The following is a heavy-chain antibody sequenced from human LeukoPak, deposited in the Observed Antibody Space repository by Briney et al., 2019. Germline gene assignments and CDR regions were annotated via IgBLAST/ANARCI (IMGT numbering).Heavy chain of an antibody. J-gene: IGHJ6*02. Sequence: GGSLRLSCTASGFRFGEYAVSWFRQAPGKGLEWVGFIRSKAYGGTTEYAASVKGRFTISRDDSKSIAYLQMNSLKTEDTAVYYCTRDLAYYGSGSYYAYYYYGMDVWGQGTTVTVSS. V-gene: IGHV3-49*03. CDR1: GFRFGEYA. CDR2: IRSKAYGGTT. D-gene: IGHD3-10*01. CDR3: TRDLAYYGSGSYYAYYYYGMDV.